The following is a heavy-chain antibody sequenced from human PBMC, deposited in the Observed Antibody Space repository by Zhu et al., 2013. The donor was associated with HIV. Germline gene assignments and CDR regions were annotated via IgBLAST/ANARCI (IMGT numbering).Heavy chain of an antibody. Sequence: QAQLVQSGAEVKKPGSSVKVSCKTSGGTFRNYGLGWVRQAPGQGLEWMGEIIPIFGTVNYAQRFQNRVTISADESTSTGYMELSSLRYEDTAIYYCARSRGDIEVVPAAIWDFDYWGQGTVVTVSS. CDR3: ARSRGDIEVVPAAIWDFDY. CDR2: IIPIFGTV. D-gene: IGHD2-2*02. J-gene: IGHJ4*02. V-gene: IGHV1-69*01. CDR1: GGTFRNYG.